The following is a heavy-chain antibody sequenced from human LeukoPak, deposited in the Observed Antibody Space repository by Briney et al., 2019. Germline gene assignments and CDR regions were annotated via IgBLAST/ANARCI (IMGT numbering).Heavy chain of an antibody. J-gene: IGHJ3*02. CDR1: GFTFSTYS. Sequence: GGSLRLSCAASGFTFSTYSMNWVRQAPGMGLEWVSYISSSSSTIYYADSVKGRFTISRDNSKNTLYLQMNSLRAEDTAVYYCAKGIVVVPAAGDAFDIWGQGTMVTVSS. V-gene: IGHV3-48*01. CDR3: AKGIVVVPAAGDAFDI. D-gene: IGHD2-2*01. CDR2: ISSSSSTI.